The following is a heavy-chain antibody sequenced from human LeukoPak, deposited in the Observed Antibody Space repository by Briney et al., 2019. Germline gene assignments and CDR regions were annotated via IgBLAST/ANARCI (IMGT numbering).Heavy chain of an antibody. J-gene: IGHJ4*02. Sequence: ASVKVSCKASGYTFTSYAMHWVRQAPGQRLEWMGWINAGNGNTKYSQKFQGRVTITRDTSASTAYMELSSLRSEDTAVYYCASGAIYCSSTSCPNSDFDYWGQGTLVTVSS. CDR2: INAGNGNT. D-gene: IGHD2-2*01. V-gene: IGHV1-3*01. CDR3: ASGAIYCSSTSCPNSDFDY. CDR1: GYTFTSYA.